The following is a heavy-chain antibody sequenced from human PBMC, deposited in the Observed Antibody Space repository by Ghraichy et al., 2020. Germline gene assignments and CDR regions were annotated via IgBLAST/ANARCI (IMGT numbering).Heavy chain of an antibody. D-gene: IGHD7-27*01. CDR2: INTDEGRT. V-gene: IGHV3-74*01. Sequence: GGSLRLSCAASGFPFSNYWMHWVRQAPGKGLVWVSHINTDEGRTTYADSVKGRFTISRDNAKNTLYLQMNSLRAEDTAVYYCARWGWARNKNAFDIWGLGTMVTVSS. J-gene: IGHJ3*02. CDR1: GFPFSNYW. CDR3: ARWGWARNKNAFDI.